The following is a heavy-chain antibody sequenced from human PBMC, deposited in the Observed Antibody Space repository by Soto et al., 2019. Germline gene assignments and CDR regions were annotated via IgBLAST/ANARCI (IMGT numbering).Heavy chain of an antibody. D-gene: IGHD6-13*01. J-gene: IGHJ6*02. V-gene: IGHV3-30-3*01. CDR1: GFTFSSYA. CDR3: ARDCGSRQQQLFGWVGGVYYYGMDV. Sequence: GGSLRLSCAASGFTFSSYAMHWVRQAPGKGLEWVAVISYDGSNKYYADSVKGRFTISRDNSKNTLYLQMNSLRAEDTAVYYCARDCGSRQQQLFGWVGGVYYYGMDVWGQGTTVTVSS. CDR2: ISYDGSNK.